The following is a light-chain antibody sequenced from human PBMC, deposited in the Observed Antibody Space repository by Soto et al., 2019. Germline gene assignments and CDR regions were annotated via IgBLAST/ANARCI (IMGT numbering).Light chain of an antibody. J-gene: IGKJ5*01. V-gene: IGKV1-39*01. CDR1: RNVSIY. CDR2: ATS. CDR3: QQSYKMPS. Sequence: EIPLTQSPSSLAASVGDRLTLTCRASRNVSIYLNWYQHKPGKGPTLLSHATSNLPIGVPSRFSGSGSGTEFPLTISSLEPEDFGNYYCQQSYKMPSCGQGTRLVIK.